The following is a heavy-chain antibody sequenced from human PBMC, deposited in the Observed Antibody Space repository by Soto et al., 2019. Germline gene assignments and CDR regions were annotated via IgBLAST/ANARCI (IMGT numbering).Heavy chain of an antibody. CDR3: ARVPSRYCSGGSCYSENDY. CDR1: GFTFSSYS. J-gene: IGHJ4*02. CDR2: ISSSSSCI. Sequence: GGSLRLSCAASGFTFSSYSMNWVRQAPGKGLEWVSSISSSSSCIYYADSVKGRFTISRDNAKNSLYLQMNSLRAEDTAVYYCARVPSRYCSGGSCYSENDYWGQGTLVTVS. D-gene: IGHD2-15*01. V-gene: IGHV3-21*01.